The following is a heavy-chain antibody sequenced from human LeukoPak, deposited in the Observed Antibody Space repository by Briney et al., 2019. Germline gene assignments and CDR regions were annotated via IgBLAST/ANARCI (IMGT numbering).Heavy chain of an antibody. CDR2: IYTSGST. V-gene: IGHV4-4*07. CDR3: AREKGQLLTLYWYFDL. D-gene: IGHD6-13*01. J-gene: IGHJ2*01. CDR1: GGSISSYY. Sequence: SETLSLTCTVSGGSISSYYWSWIRQPAGKGLEWIGRIYTSGSTNYNPSLKSRVTMSVDTSKNQFSLKLSSVTAADTAVYYCAREKGQLLTLYWYFDLWGRGTLVTVSS.